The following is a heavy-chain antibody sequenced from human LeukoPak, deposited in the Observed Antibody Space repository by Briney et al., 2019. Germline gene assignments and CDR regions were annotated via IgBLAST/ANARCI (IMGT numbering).Heavy chain of an antibody. D-gene: IGHD1-26*01. CDR1: GFTFSSYG. V-gene: IGHV3-30*02. J-gene: IGHJ5*02. CDR3: AKGRVGATHLNWFDP. CDR2: IRYDGSNK. Sequence: GGSLRLSCAASGFTFSSYGMHWVRQAPGKGLEWVAFIRYDGSNKYYADSVKGRFTISRDNSKNTLYLQMNSLRAEDTAVYYCAKGRVGATHLNWFDPWGQGTLVTVSS.